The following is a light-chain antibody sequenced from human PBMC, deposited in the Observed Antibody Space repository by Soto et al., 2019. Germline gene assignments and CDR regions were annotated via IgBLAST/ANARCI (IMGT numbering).Light chain of an antibody. CDR2: DAS. Sequence: IVLTQSPATLSLSPGDRATLSCRASQSIDSFLAWYQQKPGQSPRLLVFDASNRATGIPARFSGSGSGTDFPLTISGLEPEDFAVYYCQQRSDWLTFGGGTKVEIK. CDR3: QQRSDWLT. CDR1: QSIDSF. J-gene: IGKJ4*01. V-gene: IGKV3-11*01.